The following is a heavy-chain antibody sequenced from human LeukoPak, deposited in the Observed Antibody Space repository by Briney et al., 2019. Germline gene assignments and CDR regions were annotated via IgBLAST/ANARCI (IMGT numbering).Heavy chain of an antibody. V-gene: IGHV1-18*01. D-gene: IGHD3-22*01. CDR3: ARDSPDYYDSSGYYY. CDR1: GYTFTSYG. Sequence: ASVKVSCKASGYTFTSYGISWVRQAPGQRLEWMGWISAYNGNTNYAQKLQGRVTMTTDTSTSTAYMELRSLRSDDTVVYYCARDSPDYYDSSGYYYWGQGTLVTVSS. J-gene: IGHJ4*02. CDR2: ISAYNGNT.